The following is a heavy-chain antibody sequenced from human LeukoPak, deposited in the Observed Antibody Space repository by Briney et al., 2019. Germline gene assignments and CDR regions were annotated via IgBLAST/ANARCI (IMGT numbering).Heavy chain of an antibody. V-gene: IGHV3-21*01. J-gene: IGHJ2*01. CDR3: ARVMYYYDSSGYYHYWYFDL. CDR2: ISSSSSYI. Sequence: GGSLRLSCAASGFTFSSYSMNWVRQAPGKGLEWVSSISSSSSYIYYADSVKGRFTISRDNAKNSLYLQMNSLRAEDTAVYYCARVMYYYDSSGYYHYWYFDLWGRGTLVTVSS. CDR1: GFTFSSYS. D-gene: IGHD3-22*01.